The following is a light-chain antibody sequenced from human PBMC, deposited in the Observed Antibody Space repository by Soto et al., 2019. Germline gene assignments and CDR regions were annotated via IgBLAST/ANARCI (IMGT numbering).Light chain of an antibody. CDR2: DAS. Sequence: EIVMMQFPATLSVSPGERATLSCRASENISSNLTWYQQKPGQAPRLLIYDASTRATGIPARFSGSGSGTEFTLTISSLQSEDFAVYYCQQYNKWPPITFGPGTKVDIK. J-gene: IGKJ3*01. CDR3: QQYNKWPPIT. CDR1: ENISSN. V-gene: IGKV3-15*01.